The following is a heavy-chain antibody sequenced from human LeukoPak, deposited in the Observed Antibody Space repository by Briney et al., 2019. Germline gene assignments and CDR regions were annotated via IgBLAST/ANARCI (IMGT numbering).Heavy chain of an antibody. Sequence: GGSLRLSCAASGFTFSSYAMHWVRQAPGKGLEWVAVISYDGSNKYYADSVKGRFTISRDNSKNTLYLQMNSLRAEDTAVYYCARGYHGDYGYLGPDYWGQGTLVTVSS. V-gene: IGHV3-30-3*01. D-gene: IGHD4-17*01. J-gene: IGHJ4*02. CDR1: GFTFSSYA. CDR3: ARGYHGDYGYLGPDY. CDR2: ISYDGSNK.